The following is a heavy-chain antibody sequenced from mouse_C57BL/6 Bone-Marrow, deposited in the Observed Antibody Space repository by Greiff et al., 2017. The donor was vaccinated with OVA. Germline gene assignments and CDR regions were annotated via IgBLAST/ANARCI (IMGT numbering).Heavy chain of an antibody. CDR2: IYIGNGYT. CDR1: GYTFTSYG. Sequence: EVQLVESGAELVRPGSSVKMSCKTSGYTFTSYGINWVKQRPGPGLEWIGYIYIGNGYTEYNEKFKGKATLTSDTSSSTAYMQLSSLTSEDAAIEVCARDETGRGDYWGQGTSVTVSS. V-gene: IGHV1-58*01. D-gene: IGHD4-1*01. CDR3: ARDETGRGDY. J-gene: IGHJ4*01.